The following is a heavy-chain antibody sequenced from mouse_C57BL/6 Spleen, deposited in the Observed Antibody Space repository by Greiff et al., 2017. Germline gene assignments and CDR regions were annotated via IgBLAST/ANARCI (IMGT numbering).Heavy chain of an antibody. Sequence: EVQLQQSGAELVRPGASVKLSCTASGFNIKDDYMHWVKQRPEQGLEWIGWIDPENGDTEYASKFKGKTTITADTSSNTAYLLLSSLTSEDTAVYCCTVVTTRYFDVWGTGTTVTVSS. CDR1: GFNIKDDY. CDR2: IDPENGDT. V-gene: IGHV14-4*01. CDR3: TVVTTRYFDV. J-gene: IGHJ1*03. D-gene: IGHD2-2*01.